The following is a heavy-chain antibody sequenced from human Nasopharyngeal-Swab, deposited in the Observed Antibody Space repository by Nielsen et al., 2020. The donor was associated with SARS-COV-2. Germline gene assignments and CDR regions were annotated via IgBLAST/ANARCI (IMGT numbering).Heavy chain of an antibody. D-gene: IGHD3-22*01. Sequence: GESLKISCEASGFRISGCYMSWIRQAPGKGLEWVSSISGGSNFINYADSVKGRFTVSRDNAKKSLYLQMNSLRPEDTAVYYCARDISGYYPEFWGQGTLVTVSS. J-gene: IGHJ4*02. CDR1: GFRISGCY. CDR2: ISGGSNFI. CDR3: ARDISGYYPEF. V-gene: IGHV3-11*06.